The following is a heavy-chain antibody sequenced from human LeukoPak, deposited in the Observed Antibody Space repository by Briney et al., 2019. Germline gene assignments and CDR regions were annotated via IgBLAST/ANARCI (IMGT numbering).Heavy chain of an antibody. Sequence: GGSLRLSCAASGFTVSSNYMSWVRQAPGKGLEWVPVIYSGGTTYYADSVKGRFTVSRDNSKNTLYLQMNSLRAEDTALYYCAKDLYYCGGDCYEPFDYWGQGTLVTVSS. V-gene: IGHV3-66*02. CDR2: IYSGGTT. CDR1: GFTVSSNY. CDR3: AKDLYYCGGDCYEPFDY. D-gene: IGHD2-21*01. J-gene: IGHJ4*02.